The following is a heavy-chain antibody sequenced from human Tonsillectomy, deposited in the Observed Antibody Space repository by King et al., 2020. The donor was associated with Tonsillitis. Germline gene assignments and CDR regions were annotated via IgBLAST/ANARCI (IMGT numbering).Heavy chain of an antibody. V-gene: IGHV4-38-2*02. CDR1: GYSISTGYS. J-gene: IGHJ4*02. D-gene: IGHD1-26*01. CDR2: IYHSGST. Sequence: QLQESGPGLVKPSETLSLTCTVSGYSISTGYSWGWIRQSPGKGLEWIASIYHSGSTYYNPSLKSRVTISLDTSKNQFALKLSSVTAADTAVYYCARTIVGVTTAFDYWGQRTLVTVSS. CDR3: ARTIVGVTTAFDY.